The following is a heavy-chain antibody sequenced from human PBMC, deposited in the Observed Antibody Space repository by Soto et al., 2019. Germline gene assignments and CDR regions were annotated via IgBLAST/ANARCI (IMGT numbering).Heavy chain of an antibody. D-gene: IGHD5-12*01. CDR1: GFTFSSYG. Sequence: PGGSLRLSCAASGFTFSSYGMHWVRQAPGKGLEWVAVIWYDGSNKYYADSVKGRSTISRDNSKNTLYLQMNSLRAEDTAVYYCARDQGMATITVDYWGQGTLVTVSS. CDR2: IWYDGSNK. J-gene: IGHJ4*02. CDR3: ARDQGMATITVDY. V-gene: IGHV3-33*01.